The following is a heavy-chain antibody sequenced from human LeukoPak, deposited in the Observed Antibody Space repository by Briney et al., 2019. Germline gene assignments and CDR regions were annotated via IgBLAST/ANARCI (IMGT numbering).Heavy chain of an antibody. CDR1: GGSISSSRDY. D-gene: IGHD3-22*01. CDR3: AEGRGYYYDSRAFDY. V-gene: IGHV4-39*07. J-gene: IGHJ4*02. CDR2: IYYSGST. Sequence: SETLSLTCTVSGGSISSSRDYWAWIRQPPGKGLEWIANIYYSGSTYYSPSLKSRVTISVDTSKNQFFLKLSSVTAADTAVYYCAEGRGYYYDSRAFDYWGQGTLVTVSS.